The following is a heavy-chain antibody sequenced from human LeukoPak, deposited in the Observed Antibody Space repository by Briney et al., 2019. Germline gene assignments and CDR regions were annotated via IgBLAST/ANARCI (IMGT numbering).Heavy chain of an antibody. Sequence: SETLSLTCAVYGGSFSGYYWSWIRQPPGKGLEWIGEINHSGSTNYNPSLKSRVTISVDTSKNQFPLKLSSVTAADTAVYYCAREKQGYCSGGSCYSGWFDPWGQGTLVTVSS. J-gene: IGHJ5*02. CDR1: GGSFSGYY. CDR3: AREKQGYCSGGSCYSGWFDP. D-gene: IGHD2-15*01. V-gene: IGHV4-34*01. CDR2: INHSGST.